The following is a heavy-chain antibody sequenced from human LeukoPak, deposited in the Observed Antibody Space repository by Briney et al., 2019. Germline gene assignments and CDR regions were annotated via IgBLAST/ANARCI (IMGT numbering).Heavy chain of an antibody. J-gene: IGHJ4*02. CDR3: ARDPTRSGLDY. CDR2: IYYSGST. Sequence: PSETLSRTCTLSGGSISSYYWSWIRQPPGKGLEWIGYIYYSGSTNYNPSLKSRVTISVDTSKNQFSLKLSSVTAADTAVYYCARDPTRSGLDYWGQGTLVTVSS. CDR1: GGSISSYY. V-gene: IGHV4-59*01. D-gene: IGHD4-11*01.